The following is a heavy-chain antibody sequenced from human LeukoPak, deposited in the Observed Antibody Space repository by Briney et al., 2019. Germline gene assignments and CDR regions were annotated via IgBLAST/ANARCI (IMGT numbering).Heavy chain of an antibody. Sequence: GASVKVSCKASGYTFSSYGISWVRQAPGQGLEWMGWISAYNGNTNYAQKLQGRVTMTTDTSTSTAYMELRSLRSDDTAVYYCARDRGADTSYYDSSGYYHEQDFNWFDPWGQGTLVTVSS. CDR1: GYTFSSYG. V-gene: IGHV1-18*01. J-gene: IGHJ5*02. CDR3: ARDRGADTSYYDSSGYYHEQDFNWFDP. CDR2: ISAYNGNT. D-gene: IGHD3-22*01.